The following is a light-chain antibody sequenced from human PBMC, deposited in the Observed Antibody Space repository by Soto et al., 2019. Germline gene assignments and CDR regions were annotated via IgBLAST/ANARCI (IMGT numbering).Light chain of an antibody. CDR3: HQYNSYHT. V-gene: IGKV1-5*01. Sequence: DIQMTQSPSTLSAFVGDRVTITFRASQSVNSLLSWYHQRPGKAPKLLIYDASTLESGVPSRFSGSGSGTEFTLTISSLQPDDFATYYCHQYNSYHTFGGGTKVDI. J-gene: IGKJ4*01. CDR1: QSVNSL. CDR2: DAS.